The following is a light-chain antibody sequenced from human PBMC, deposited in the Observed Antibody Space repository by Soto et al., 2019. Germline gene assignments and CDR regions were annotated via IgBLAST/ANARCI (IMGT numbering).Light chain of an antibody. V-gene: IGLV1-40*01. CDR2: GDN. Sequence: QAVLTQPPSVSGGPGQRVAISCTGSSSNIGAEYDVHWYQQLPGTAPKRLIYGDNNRPSGVPDRFSGSKSGTSASLAITGLQPEDEADYYCQSYDSSLTTFVFGTGIKVTAL. J-gene: IGLJ1*01. CDR3: QSYDSSLTTFV. CDR1: SSNIGAEYD.